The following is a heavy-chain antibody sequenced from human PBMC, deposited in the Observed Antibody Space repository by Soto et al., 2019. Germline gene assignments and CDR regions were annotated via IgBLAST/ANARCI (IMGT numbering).Heavy chain of an antibody. CDR2: IYHSGST. D-gene: IGHD6-13*01. CDR1: GGSISSSNW. V-gene: IGHV4-4*02. CDR3: ARVRVAAAGQNWFDP. Sequence: QVQLQESGPGLVKPSGTLSLTCAVAGGSISSSNWWSWVRQPPGKGLEWIGEIYHSGSTNYNPSLKSRVTISVDKSKNQFSLKLSSVTAADTAVYYCARVRVAAAGQNWFDPWGQGTLVTVSS. J-gene: IGHJ5*02.